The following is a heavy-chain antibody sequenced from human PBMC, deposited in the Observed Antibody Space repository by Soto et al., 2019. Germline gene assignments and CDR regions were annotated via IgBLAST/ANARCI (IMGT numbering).Heavy chain of an antibody. J-gene: IGHJ4*02. V-gene: IGHV3-33*01. D-gene: IGHD1-26*01. Sequence: QVLLVESGGDVVQPGRSLRLSCAASGFTFSNYGMHWARQAPGKGLEWVAAILYDGSNKYYADSVKGRFTISRDNSKNTLYLQMNSLRAEDTAVYCAGGTYYFDYCGQGTLVTVSS. CDR3: GGTYYFDY. CDR2: ILYDGSNK. CDR1: GFTFSNYG.